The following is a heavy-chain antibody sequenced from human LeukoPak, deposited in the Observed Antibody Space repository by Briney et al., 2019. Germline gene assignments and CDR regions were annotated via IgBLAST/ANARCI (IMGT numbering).Heavy chain of an antibody. CDR3: ARGLSTGGIRFSNYYNMDV. D-gene: IGHD6-19*01. CDR2: IYYSGST. CDR1: GGSISSYF. V-gene: IGHV4-59*01. Sequence: PSETLSLTCTASGGSISSYFWTWIRQPPGKGLEWIGYIYYSGSTNFNPSLKSRVAMSVDTSKKQFSLKLTSVTAADTAVYYCARGLSTGGIRFSNYYNMDVWGKGTTVTVSS. J-gene: IGHJ6*03.